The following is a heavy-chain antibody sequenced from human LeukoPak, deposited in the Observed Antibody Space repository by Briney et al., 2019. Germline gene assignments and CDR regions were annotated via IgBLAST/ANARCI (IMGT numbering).Heavy chain of an antibody. CDR1: VGSISSGSHY. J-gene: IGHJ4*02. Sequence: SETLSLTCTVSVGSISSGSHYWSWIRQHPEKGLEWIGYIYYSWITYYYPSLKSRVNISVDTSKNQFSLKLTSVTAADTAVYYCARDRGPAAGGTYFDYWGQGTLVTVSP. V-gene: IGHV4-31*03. CDR3: ARDRGPAAGGTYFDY. D-gene: IGHD6-13*01. CDR2: IYYSWIT.